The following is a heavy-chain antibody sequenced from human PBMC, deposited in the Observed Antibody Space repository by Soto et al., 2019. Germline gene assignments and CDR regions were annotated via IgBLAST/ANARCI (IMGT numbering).Heavy chain of an antibody. CDR3: ARVWGYYDFWSGYATHNWFDP. CDR2: INHSGST. V-gene: IGHV4-39*07. CDR1: GGSISSSSYY. D-gene: IGHD3-3*01. Sequence: SETLSLTCTVSGGSISSSSYYWGWIRQPPGKGLEWIGEINHSGSTNYNPSLKSRVTISVDTSKNQFSLKLSSVTAADTAVYYCARVWGYYDFWSGYATHNWFDPWGQGTLVTVSS. J-gene: IGHJ5*02.